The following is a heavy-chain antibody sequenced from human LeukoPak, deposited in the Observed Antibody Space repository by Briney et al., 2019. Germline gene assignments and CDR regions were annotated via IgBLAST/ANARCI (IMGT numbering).Heavy chain of an antibody. V-gene: IGHV4-30-4*01. J-gene: IGHJ4*02. CDR2: IYYSGST. D-gene: IGHD3-16*01. CDR3: ARVEGSGGDFDY. Sequence: SETLSLTCTVSGGSISSGDYYWSWIRQPPGKGLEWIGYIYYSGSTYYNPSLKSRVTVSVDTSKNQFSLKLSSVTAADTAVYYCARVEGSGGDFDYWGQGTLVTVSS. CDR1: GGSISSGDYY.